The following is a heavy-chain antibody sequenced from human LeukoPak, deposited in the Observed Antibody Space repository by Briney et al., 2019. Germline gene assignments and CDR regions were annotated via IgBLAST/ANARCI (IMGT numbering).Heavy chain of an antibody. CDR3: AKDWVVLGIDY. D-gene: IGHD2-15*01. Sequence: SGGTLRLSCAASGFTFSSYGMNWVRQAPGKGLEWVSGISGSGGSTYYADSVKGRFTISRDNSKNTLYLQMNSLRAEDTAVYYCAKDWVVLGIDYWGQGTLVTVSS. CDR1: GFTFSSYG. V-gene: IGHV3-23*01. J-gene: IGHJ4*02. CDR2: ISGSGGST.